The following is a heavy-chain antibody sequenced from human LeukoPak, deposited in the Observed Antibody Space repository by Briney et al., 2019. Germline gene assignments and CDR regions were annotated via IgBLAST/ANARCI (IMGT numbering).Heavy chain of an antibody. D-gene: IGHD3-10*01. CDR2: ISTGGRTI. CDR1: GFTFSSYE. CDR3: ARGPPDYGSGSYFDY. V-gene: IGHV3-48*03. J-gene: IGHJ4*02. Sequence: PGGSLRLSCSASGFTFSSYEMNWVRQAPGKGLQWVAFISTGGRTIYYADSLKGRFTISRDNAKNSLDLQMFSPRADDTAVYYCARGPPDYGSGSYFDYWGQGTLVTVSA.